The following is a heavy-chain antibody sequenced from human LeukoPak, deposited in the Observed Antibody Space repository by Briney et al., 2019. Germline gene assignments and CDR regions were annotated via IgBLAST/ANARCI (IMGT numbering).Heavy chain of an antibody. CDR3: ARESPAHYFDY. V-gene: IGHV4-59*01. J-gene: IGHJ4*02. Sequence: PSETLSLTCTVPGGSISSYYWSWIRQPPGKGLEWIGYIYYSGTTNYNPSLKSRVTISVDTSKNQFSLKLSSVTAADTAVYYCARESPAHYFDYWGQGTLVTVSS. CDR1: GGSISSYY. CDR2: IYYSGTT.